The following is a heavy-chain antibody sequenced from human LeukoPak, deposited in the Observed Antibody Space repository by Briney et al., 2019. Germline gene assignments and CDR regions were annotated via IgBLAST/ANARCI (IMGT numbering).Heavy chain of an antibody. Sequence: GGSLRLSCAASGFAFDIYRMHWVRQAPGKGLEWVSLISDDGSDTYYSDSVKGRFTISRDNSKKILYLQMDSLRTEDTAVYYCARDLLDCGGPRCTDFGGQGTLVTVSS. CDR3: ARDLLDCGGPRCTDF. V-gene: IGHV3-30-3*01. J-gene: IGHJ4*02. CDR2: ISDDGSDT. CDR1: GFAFDIYR. D-gene: IGHD2-21*01.